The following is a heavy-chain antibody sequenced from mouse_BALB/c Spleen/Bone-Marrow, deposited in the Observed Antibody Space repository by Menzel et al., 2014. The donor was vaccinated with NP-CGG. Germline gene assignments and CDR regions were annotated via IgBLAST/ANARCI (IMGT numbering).Heavy chain of an antibody. J-gene: IGHJ4*01. CDR1: GDSITSGF. CDR2: ISYSGTT. CDR3: ARWDFGNHYAMDY. Sequence: EVKLMESGPSVVKPSQTLSLTCSVTGDSITSGFWNWIRKFPGNKLEYMGYISYSGTTYYNPSLKSRISFTRDTSKKQFYLQMISVTTEDTATYFCARWDFGNHYAMDYWGQGTSVTVSS. D-gene: IGHD2-1*01. V-gene: IGHV3-8*02.